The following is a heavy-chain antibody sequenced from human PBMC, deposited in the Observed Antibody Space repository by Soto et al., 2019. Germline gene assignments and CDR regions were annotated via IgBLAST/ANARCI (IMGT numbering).Heavy chain of an antibody. CDR2: IIPIFGTA. CDR1: GGTFSSYA. D-gene: IGHD1-1*01. V-gene: IGHV1-69*12. J-gene: IGHJ4*02. Sequence: QVQLVQSGAEVKKPGSSVKVSCKASGGTFSSYAISWVRQAPGQGLEWMGGIIPIFGTANYAQKFQGRVTLSAPESXSTAYMELSSLRSEDTAVYYCARGPSRYSVLEQDYWGQGTLVTVSS. CDR3: ARGPSRYSVLEQDY.